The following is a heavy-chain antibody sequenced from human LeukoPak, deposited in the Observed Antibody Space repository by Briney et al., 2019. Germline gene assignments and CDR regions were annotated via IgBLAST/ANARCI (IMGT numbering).Heavy chain of an antibody. D-gene: IGHD4-17*01. V-gene: IGHV4-59*01. CDR3: ASYGDYGFDY. Sequence: SETLSLTCTVSGGSISSYYWSWIRQPPGKGLEWTGYIYYSGSTNYNPSLKSRVTISVDTSKNQFSLKLSSVTAADTAVYYCASYGDYGFDYWGQGTLVTVSS. CDR2: IYYSGST. CDR1: GGSISSYY. J-gene: IGHJ4*02.